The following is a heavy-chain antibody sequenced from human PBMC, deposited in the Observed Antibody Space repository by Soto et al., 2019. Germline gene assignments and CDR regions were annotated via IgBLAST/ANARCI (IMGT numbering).Heavy chain of an antibody. CDR3: ATIAAAILSGDKHWFDP. CDR2: IIPILGIA. CDR1: GGTFSSYT. D-gene: IGHD6-13*01. V-gene: IGHV1-69*02. J-gene: IGHJ5*02. Sequence: QVQLVQSGAEVKKPGSSVKVSCKASGGTFSSYTISWVRQAPGQGLEWMGRIIPILGIANYAQKFQGRVTIPAYKSTSTAYMELSSLRSEDTAVYYCATIAAAILSGDKHWFDPWGQGTLVTVSS.